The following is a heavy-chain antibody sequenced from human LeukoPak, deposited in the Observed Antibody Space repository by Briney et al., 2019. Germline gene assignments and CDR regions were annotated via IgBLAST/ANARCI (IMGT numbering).Heavy chain of an antibody. Sequence: SETLCLTCTVSGVSISSHYWSWIRQPPGKGLEWIGYIYYSGSTNYNLSLKSRLTITVDDSKNQFPQKLSSVTAADAAVYYCARAGWKWLQSGNFDYWGQGTLVTVSS. CDR2: IYYSGST. V-gene: IGHV4-59*11. D-gene: IGHD5-24*01. CDR1: GVSISSHY. CDR3: ARAGWKWLQSGNFDY. J-gene: IGHJ4*02.